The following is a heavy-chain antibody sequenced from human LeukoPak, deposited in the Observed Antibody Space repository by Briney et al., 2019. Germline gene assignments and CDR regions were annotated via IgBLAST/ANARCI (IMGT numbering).Heavy chain of an antibody. J-gene: IGHJ5*02. CDR2: IYDSGST. D-gene: IGHD3-10*01. V-gene: IGHV4-39*01. CDR3: ARHYGP. Sequence: WVRQAPGKGLEWLGSIYDSGSTYYNPPLKSRVTISVDTSKNQFSLKLNSVTAADTAVYYCARHYGPWGQGTLVTVSS.